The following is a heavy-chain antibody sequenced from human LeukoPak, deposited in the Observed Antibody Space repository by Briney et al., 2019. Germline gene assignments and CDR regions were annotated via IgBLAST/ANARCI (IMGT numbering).Heavy chain of an antibody. Sequence: ASVKVSCKASGYTFTSYAMHWVRQAPGQRLEWMGWSNAGNGNTKYSQEFQGRVTITRDTSASTAYMELSSMGSEDMAVYYCARAKPYYDILTGYYDYGMDVWGQGTTVTVSS. CDR3: ARAKPYYDILTGYYDYGMDV. J-gene: IGHJ6*02. CDR1: GYTFTSYA. V-gene: IGHV1-3*02. CDR2: SNAGNGNT. D-gene: IGHD3-9*01.